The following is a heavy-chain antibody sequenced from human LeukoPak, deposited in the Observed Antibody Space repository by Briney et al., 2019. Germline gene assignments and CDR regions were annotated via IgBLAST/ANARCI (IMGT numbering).Heavy chain of an antibody. CDR1: GGSFSGYY. Sequence: PSETLSLTCAVYGGSFSGYYWSWIRQPPGKGLEWIGEINHSGSTNYNPSLKSRVTISVDTFKNQFSLKLSSVTAADTAVYYCARPAGYSSGWGAFDIWGQGTMVTVSS. J-gene: IGHJ3*02. V-gene: IGHV4-34*01. D-gene: IGHD6-19*01. CDR3: ARPAGYSSGWGAFDI. CDR2: INHSGST.